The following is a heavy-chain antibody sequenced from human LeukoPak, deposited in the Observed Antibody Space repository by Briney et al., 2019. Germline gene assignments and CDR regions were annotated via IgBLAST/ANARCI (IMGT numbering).Heavy chain of an antibody. CDR1: GGSISSSSYY. CDR3: ARSVATPFVY. V-gene: IGHV4-39*01. J-gene: IGHJ4*02. D-gene: IGHD2-15*01. CDR2: IYYSGST. Sequence: SETLSLTCTVSGGSISSSSYYWGWIRQPPGKGLEWIGSIYYSGSTYYNPSLKSRVTISVDTSKDQFSLKLSSVTAADTAVYYCARSVATPFVYWGQGTLVTVSS.